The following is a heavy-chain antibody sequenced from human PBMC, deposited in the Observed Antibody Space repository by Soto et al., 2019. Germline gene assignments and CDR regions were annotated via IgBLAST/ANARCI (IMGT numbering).Heavy chain of an antibody. CDR3: ARGGITFFGVIDY. CDR2: INPKSGGT. J-gene: IGHJ4*02. V-gene: IGHV1-2*02. D-gene: IGHD3-3*01. CDR1: GYTFTDYY. Sequence: ASAKVSCKASGYTFTDYYIHWVRQAPGQGLEWMGWINPKSGGTNYAQNFQGRVTMTRDTSSTTVSMELSRLRSEDTAVYYCARGGITFFGVIDYWGQGTLVTVSS.